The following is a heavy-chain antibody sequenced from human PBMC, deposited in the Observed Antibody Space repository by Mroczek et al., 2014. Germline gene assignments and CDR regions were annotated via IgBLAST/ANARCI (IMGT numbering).Heavy chain of an antibody. Sequence: VQLVQSGGDLVQPGGSLRLSCAVSGFTFSTFAMIWVRQAPGKGLEWVSGISGSGGSTKYADSVKGRFTISRDNSNNTLSMQMNSLRAEDTAVYYCATEDDGSGSLSYWGQGTLVTVSS. CDR3: ATEDDGSGSLSY. CDR1: GFTFSTFA. V-gene: IGHV3-23*04. J-gene: IGHJ4*02. CDR2: ISGSGGST. D-gene: IGHD3-22*01.